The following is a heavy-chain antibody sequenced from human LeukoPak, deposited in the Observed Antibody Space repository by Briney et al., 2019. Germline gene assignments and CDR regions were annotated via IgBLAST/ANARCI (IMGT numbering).Heavy chain of an antibody. CDR1: RFSFSSYG. V-gene: IGHV3-30*02. CDR2: IRYDGSNK. CDR3: ASSGYSYGPYGYYFDY. Sequence: GGSLRLSCAASRFSFSSYGMDWVRQASGKGLEWMASIRYDGSNKYYADSVKGRFTISRDNSKNTLYLQMNSLRAEDTAVYYCASSGYSYGPYGYYFDYWGQGTLVTVSS. D-gene: IGHD5-18*01. J-gene: IGHJ4*02.